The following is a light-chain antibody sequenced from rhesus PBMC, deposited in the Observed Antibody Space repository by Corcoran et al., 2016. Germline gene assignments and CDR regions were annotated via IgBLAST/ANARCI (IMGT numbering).Light chain of an antibody. CDR3: QHNYGTPRT. J-gene: IGKJ1*01. CDR1: ENVNNY. Sequence: DIQMTQSPSSLSASVGDRVTITCRTSENVNNYLNWYQQKPGNAPKLLIYKASTLQSGVPSRFSGSGSGTDYTFTIRSLQSEDVATYYCQHNYGTPRTFGQWTKVEIK. V-gene: IGKV1-74*01. CDR2: KAS.